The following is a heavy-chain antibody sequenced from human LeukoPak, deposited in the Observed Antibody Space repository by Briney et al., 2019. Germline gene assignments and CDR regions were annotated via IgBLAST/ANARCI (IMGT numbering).Heavy chain of an antibody. CDR1: GFTFDDYA. J-gene: IGHJ4*02. V-gene: IGHV3-9*01. CDR2: ISWNSGSI. CDR3: ARDSYSKNDY. Sequence: GRSLRLSCAASGFTFDDYAMHWVRQAPGKGLEWVSGISWNSGSIGYADSVKGRFTISRDNAKNSLYLQMNSLRAEDTAVYFCARDSYSKNDYWGQGTLVTVSS. D-gene: IGHD4-11*01.